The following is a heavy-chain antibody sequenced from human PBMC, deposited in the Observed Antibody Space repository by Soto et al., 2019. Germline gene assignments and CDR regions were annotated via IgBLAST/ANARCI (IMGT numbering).Heavy chain of an antibody. CDR1: GGTFSSYA. Sequence: QVPLVQSGAEVKKPGSSVKVSCKASGGTFSSYAISWVRQAPGQGLEWMGGIIPIFGTANYAQNFQGRVTITADESTSTAYMELSSLRSEDTAVYYCARDLRAAGRPGMDVWGQGITVTVSS. CDR3: ARDLRAAGRPGMDV. CDR2: IIPIFGTA. D-gene: IGHD6-13*01. V-gene: IGHV1-69*01. J-gene: IGHJ6*02.